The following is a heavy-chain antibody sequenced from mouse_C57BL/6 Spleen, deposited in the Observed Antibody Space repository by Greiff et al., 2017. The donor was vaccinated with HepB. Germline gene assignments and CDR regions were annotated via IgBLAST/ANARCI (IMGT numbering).Heavy chain of an antibody. CDR1: GYNFTSYW. J-gene: IGHJ1*03. CDR2: IDPSDSYT. Sequence: VKLQQPGAELVKPGASVKLSCKASGYNFTSYWMQWVKQRPGQGLEWIGEIDPSDSYTNYNQKFKGKATLTVDTSSSTAYMQLSSLTSEDSAVYYCARRGNYWYFDVWGTGTTVTVSS. D-gene: IGHD2-1*01. V-gene: IGHV1-50*01. CDR3: ARRGNYWYFDV.